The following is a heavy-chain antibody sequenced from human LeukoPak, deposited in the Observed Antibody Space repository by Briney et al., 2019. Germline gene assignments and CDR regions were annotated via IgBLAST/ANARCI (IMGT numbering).Heavy chain of an antibody. D-gene: IGHD1-26*01. CDR3: ARDNSVGDTAWWFDP. CDR1: GYRFSNYG. CDR2: INPSGSST. Sequence: ASVKVSCKAPGYRFSNYGFSWVRQAPGQGLEWMGLINPSGSSTSYAQKFQGRLSLTRDMSTSTDYMELSSLRSEDTAVYYCARDNSVGDTAWWFDPWGQGTLVTVSS. J-gene: IGHJ5*02. V-gene: IGHV1-46*01.